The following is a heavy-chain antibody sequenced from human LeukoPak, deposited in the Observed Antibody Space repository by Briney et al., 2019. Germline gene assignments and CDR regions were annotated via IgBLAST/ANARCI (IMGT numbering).Heavy chain of an antibody. Sequence: GGSLRLSCAASGFTFSSYAMSWVRQAPGKGLEWVSAISGSGGSTYYADSVKGRFTISRDNSKHTLYLQMNSLRAEDTAVYYCAKPRRVTMIVVVIRPIPKEAFDIWGQGTMVTVSS. V-gene: IGHV3-23*01. J-gene: IGHJ3*02. CDR3: AKPRRVTMIVVVIRPIPKEAFDI. CDR1: GFTFSSYA. CDR2: ISGSGGST. D-gene: IGHD3-22*01.